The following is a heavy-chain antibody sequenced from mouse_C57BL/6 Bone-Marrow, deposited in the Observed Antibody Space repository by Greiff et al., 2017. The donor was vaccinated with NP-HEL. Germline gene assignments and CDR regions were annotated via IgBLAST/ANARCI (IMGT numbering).Heavy chain of an antibody. D-gene: IGHD2-1*01. CDR2: IYPGGGYT. Sequence: QVHVKQSGAELVRPGTSVKMSCKASGYTFTNYWIGWAKQRPGHGLEWIGDIYPGGGYTNYNEKFKGKATLTADKSSSTAYMQFSSLTSEDSAIYYCALYGNYAWFAYWGQGTLVTVSA. V-gene: IGHV1-63*01. J-gene: IGHJ3*01. CDR3: ALYGNYAWFAY. CDR1: GYTFTNYW.